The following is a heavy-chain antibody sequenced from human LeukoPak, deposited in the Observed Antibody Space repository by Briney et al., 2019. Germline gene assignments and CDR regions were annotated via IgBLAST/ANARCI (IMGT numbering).Heavy chain of an antibody. CDR1: GYTFTNYP. D-gene: IGHD6-19*01. CDR3: TRDHRIEVGSAYYYYSMDV. Sequence: AASVTVSFKASGYTFTNYPMNWVRQAPGQGLEWMGWINTDTGNPTYAQDFTGRFVFSLDTSVSTAYLQITGLKAEDTAIYYCTRDHRIEVGSAYYYYSMDVWGRGTTVTVSS. CDR2: INTDTGNP. V-gene: IGHV7-4-1*02. J-gene: IGHJ6*03.